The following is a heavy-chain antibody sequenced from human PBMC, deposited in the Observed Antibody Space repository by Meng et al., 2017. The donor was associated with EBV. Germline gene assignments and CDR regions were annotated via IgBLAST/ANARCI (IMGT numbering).Heavy chain of an antibody. D-gene: IGHD3-10*01. CDR2: LIPMSDAP. Sequence: QVQSVRSGVNVKKPAPSGKVARKTSGVTFRGDAVSWVRQAPGQGLEWMGGLIPMSDAPHYAQKFQGRVTMTADESTNTHYMDLSGLRFEDTAVYYCASESGRGFTPDYWGQGTLVTVSS. J-gene: IGHJ4*02. CDR3: ASESGRGFTPDY. CDR1: GVTFRGDA. V-gene: IGHV1-69*01.